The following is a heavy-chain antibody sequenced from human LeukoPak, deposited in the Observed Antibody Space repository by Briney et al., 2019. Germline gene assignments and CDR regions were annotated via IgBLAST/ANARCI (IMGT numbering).Heavy chain of an antibody. CDR1: GFTFSGFA. CDR3: ARLWQPNYGDCLDH. J-gene: IGHJ4*02. CDR2: ISYDGTNK. D-gene: IGHD4-17*01. V-gene: IGHV3-30-3*01. Sequence: GGSLRLSCAASGFTFSGFAMHWVRQAPGKGLEWVALISYDGTNKYYADSVKGRFTISRDNSKNTLDLQMNSLRAEDTAVYYCARLWQPNYGDCLDHWGQGTLVTVTS.